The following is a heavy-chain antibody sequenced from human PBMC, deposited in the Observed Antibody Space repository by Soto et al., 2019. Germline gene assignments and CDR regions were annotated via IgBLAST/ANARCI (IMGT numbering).Heavy chain of an antibody. Sequence: QVQLVQSGAEVKKPGSSVRVSCKASGGTFSNFAISWVRQAPGQGLEWMGGIIPIFETATYAEKFQDRVTITGDDSTTVAYMELGSLRSEDTAVYYCPRRLGGEIFGDSGDWFDTWGQGTLVTVSS. CDR1: GGTFSNFA. J-gene: IGHJ5*02. V-gene: IGHV1-69*01. CDR3: PRRLGGEIFGDSGDWFDT. CDR2: IIPIFETA. D-gene: IGHD3-3*01.